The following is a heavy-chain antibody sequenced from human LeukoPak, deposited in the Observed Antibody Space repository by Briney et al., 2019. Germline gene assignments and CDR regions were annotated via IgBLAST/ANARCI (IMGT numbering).Heavy chain of an antibody. CDR1: GYSISSGYY. CDR3: ARGPLYSGSYPFY. Sequence: SETLSLTCTVSGYSISSGYYWGWIRQPPGKGLEWIGRNYHSGSTYYNPSLKSRVTISVDTAKNQFSLKLSSVTAADTAVYYCARGPLYSGSYPFYWGQGTLVTVSS. D-gene: IGHD1-26*01. J-gene: IGHJ4*02. CDR2: NYHSGST. V-gene: IGHV4-38-2*02.